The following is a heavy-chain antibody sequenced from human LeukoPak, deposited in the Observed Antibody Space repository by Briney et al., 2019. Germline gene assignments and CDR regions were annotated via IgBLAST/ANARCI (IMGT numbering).Heavy chain of an antibody. CDR3: TRASRGYSYGFAEY. CDR2: MYFGGSS. V-gene: IGHV4-59*01. CDR1: GGSISSYY. D-gene: IGHD5-18*01. J-gene: IGHJ4*02. Sequence: SETLSLTCTVAGGSISSYYGSWIRQPPGKGREWIGDMYFGGSSNYNPSHKSRVNISVDTSKNQLSLKLNSVTAADTAVYYCTRASRGYSYGFAEYWGQGTLVTVSS.